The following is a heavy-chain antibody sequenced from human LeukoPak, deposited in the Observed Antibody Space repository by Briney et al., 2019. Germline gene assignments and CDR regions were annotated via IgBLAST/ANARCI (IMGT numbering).Heavy chain of an antibody. CDR3: AKDGEVVVAATKRGYFDY. V-gene: IGHV3-23*01. Sequence: GGSLRLSCAASGFTFSSYAMSWVRQAPGKGLEWVSAISGSGGSTYYADSVKGRFTISRDNSKNTLYLQMNSLRAEDTAVYYCAKDGEVVVAATKRGYFDYWGQGTLVTVSP. D-gene: IGHD2-15*01. J-gene: IGHJ4*02. CDR1: GFTFSSYA. CDR2: ISGSGGST.